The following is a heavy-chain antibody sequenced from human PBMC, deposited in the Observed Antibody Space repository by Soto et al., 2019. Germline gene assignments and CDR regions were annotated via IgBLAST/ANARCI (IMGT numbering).Heavy chain of an antibody. CDR2: INPNSGGT. Sequence: QVQLVQSGAEVKKPGASVKVSCKASGYTFTGYYMHWVRQAPGQGLEWMGWINPNSGGTNYAQKFQGRVTMTRDTSISTAYMELSRLRSDDTAVYYCARMDGSSVVYDYYGMDVWGQGTTVTVSS. D-gene: IGHD1-26*01. CDR3: ARMDGSSVVYDYYGMDV. V-gene: IGHV1-2*02. J-gene: IGHJ6*02. CDR1: GYTFTGYY.